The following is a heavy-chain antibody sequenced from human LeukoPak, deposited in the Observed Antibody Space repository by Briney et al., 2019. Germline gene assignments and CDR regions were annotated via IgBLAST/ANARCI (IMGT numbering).Heavy chain of an antibody. J-gene: IGHJ4*02. D-gene: IGHD5-18*01. CDR3: ARAQLWSNFDY. CDR1: GYTFTSYY. CDR2: INPSGGST. Sequence: ASVKVSCEASGYTFTSYYMHWVRQAPGQGLEWMGIINPSGGSTSYAQKFQGRVTMTRDMSTSTVYMELSSLRSEDTAVYYCARAQLWSNFDYWGQGTLVTVSS. V-gene: IGHV1-46*01.